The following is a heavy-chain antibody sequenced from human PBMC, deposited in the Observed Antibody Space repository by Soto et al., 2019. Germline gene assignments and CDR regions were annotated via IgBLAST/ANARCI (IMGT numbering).Heavy chain of an antibody. CDR3: ARDPAP. CDR2: IYNSGTT. Sequence: QVQLQESGPGLVKPSETLSLTCTVSGGSITRGGYYWSWIRQHPGKGLEWIGYIYNSGTTYYNTSLKSPVTISVDTSKNQSSLKLTSVTAADTAVYYCARDPAPWGQGTLVTVSS. V-gene: IGHV4-31*01. J-gene: IGHJ5*02. CDR1: GGSITRGGYY.